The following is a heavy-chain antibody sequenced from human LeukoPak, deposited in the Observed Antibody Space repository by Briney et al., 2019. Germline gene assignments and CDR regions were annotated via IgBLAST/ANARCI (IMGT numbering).Heavy chain of an antibody. J-gene: IGHJ4*02. CDR3: ARDQRLAENYFDY. V-gene: IGHV4-59*01. D-gene: IGHD6-25*01. Sequence: SETLSLTCTVSGGSISSYYWSWIRQPPGKGLEWIGYIYYSGSTNYNPSLKSRVTISVDTSKNQFSLKLSSVTAADTAVYYCARDQRLAENYFDYWGQGTLVTVSS. CDR2: IYYSGST. CDR1: GGSISSYY.